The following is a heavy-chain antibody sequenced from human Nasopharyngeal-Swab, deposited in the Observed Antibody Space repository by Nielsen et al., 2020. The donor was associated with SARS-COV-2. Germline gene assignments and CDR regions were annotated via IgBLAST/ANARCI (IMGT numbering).Heavy chain of an antibody. V-gene: IGHV3-23*01. CDR2: ISGSGGST. CDR1: GFTFSSYA. D-gene: IGHD3-10*01. CDR3: AKADLWFGELSRLGFDY. J-gene: IGHJ4*02. Sequence: GGSLRLSCAASGFTFSSYAMSWVRQALGKGLEWVSAISGSGGSTYYADSVKGRFTISRDNSKNTLYLQMNSLRAEDTAVYYCAKADLWFGELSRLGFDYWGQGTLVTVSS.